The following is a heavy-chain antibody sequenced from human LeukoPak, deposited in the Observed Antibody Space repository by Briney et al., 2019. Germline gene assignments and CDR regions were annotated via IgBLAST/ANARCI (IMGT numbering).Heavy chain of an antibody. CDR2: ISGSGGRT. CDR3: AKSPPRCSGGSCYGY. CDR1: GFTFISFA. Sequence: PGGSLRLACAASGFTFISFALSWVRQAPGKGLEGISGISGSGGRTNYAVPVKGRFTISRDNSKNTLYLQMSSLRADDTALYYCAKSPPRCSGGSCYGYWGQGTLVTVSS. V-gene: IGHV3-23*01. D-gene: IGHD2-15*01. J-gene: IGHJ4*02.